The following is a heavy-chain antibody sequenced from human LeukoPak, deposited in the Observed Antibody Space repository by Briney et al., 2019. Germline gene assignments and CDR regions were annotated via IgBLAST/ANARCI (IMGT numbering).Heavy chain of an antibody. D-gene: IGHD6-13*01. V-gene: IGHV3-33*01. J-gene: IGHJ5*02. CDR3: ARGIAAAGNPNWFDP. CDR1: GFIFSSYA. CDR2: VWSDGSNK. Sequence: GGSLRLSCAASGFIFSSYAMHWVRQAPGTGLEWVEVVWSDGSNKYYADSVKGRFTISRDSSKNTLYLQMNSLRAEDTALYYCARGIAAAGNPNWFDPWGQGTLVTVSS.